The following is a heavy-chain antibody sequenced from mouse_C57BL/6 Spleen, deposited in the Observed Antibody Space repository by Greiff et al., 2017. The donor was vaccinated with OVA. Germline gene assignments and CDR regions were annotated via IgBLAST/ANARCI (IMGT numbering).Heavy chain of an antibody. CDR1: GYTFTSYW. Sequence: VQLQQPGAELVKPGASVKLSCKASGYTFTSYWMHWVKQRPGQGLEWIGMIHPNSGSTNYNEKCKSKATLTVDKSSSTAYMQLSSLTSEDSAVYYCARGGNYWFAYWGQGTLVTVSA. CDR2: IHPNSGST. D-gene: IGHD2-1*01. CDR3: ARGGNYWFAY. J-gene: IGHJ3*01. V-gene: IGHV1-64*01.